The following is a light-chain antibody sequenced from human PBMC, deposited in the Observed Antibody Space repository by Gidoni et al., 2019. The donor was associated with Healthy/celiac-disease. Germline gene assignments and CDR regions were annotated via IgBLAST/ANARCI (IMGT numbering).Light chain of an antibody. J-gene: IGKJ1*01. Sequence: TITCRASQSISSYLNWYQQKPGKAPKLLIYAASSLQSGVPSRFSGSGSGTDFTLTISSLQPEDFATYYCQQSYSTPRTFGQGTKVEIK. CDR1: QSISSY. CDR2: AAS. CDR3: QQSYSTPRT. V-gene: IGKV1-39*01.